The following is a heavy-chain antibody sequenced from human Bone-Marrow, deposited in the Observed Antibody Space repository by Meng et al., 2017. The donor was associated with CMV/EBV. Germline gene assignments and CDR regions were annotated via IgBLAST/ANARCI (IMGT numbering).Heavy chain of an antibody. J-gene: IGHJ4*01. CDR3: ARGRGARGRDLVVVIAADY. Sequence: ASVKVSCKASGYTFTGYYMHWVRQAPGQGLEWMGWLNPNNGATNYAQNFQGRVTMTRDTSITTAYMELSRLRSNDTAVYYCARGRGARGRDLVVVIAADYWGHGTLVTVSS. CDR2: LNPNNGAT. D-gene: IGHD2-15*01. V-gene: IGHV1-2*02. CDR1: GYTFTGYY.